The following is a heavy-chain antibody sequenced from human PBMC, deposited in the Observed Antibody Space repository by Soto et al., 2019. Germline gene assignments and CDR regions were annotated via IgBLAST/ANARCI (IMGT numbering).Heavy chain of an antibody. D-gene: IGHD3-9*01. V-gene: IGHV4-59*01. CDR1: GGSISSYY. Sequence: SETLSLTRTVVGGSISSYYGSWIRQPPGKGLGWIGYIYYSGSTNYNPSLKSRVTISVDTSKNQFSLKLSSVTAADTALYYCARALILTGYSHAFDIWGQGTMVTVSS. CDR2: IYYSGST. CDR3: ARALILTGYSHAFDI. J-gene: IGHJ3*02.